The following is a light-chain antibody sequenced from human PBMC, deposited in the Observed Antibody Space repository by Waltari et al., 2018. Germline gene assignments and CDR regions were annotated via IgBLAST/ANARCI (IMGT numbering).Light chain of an antibody. Sequence: DIQLTQSPSSLSASLGDRVTITCRASKHINNFLNWYQQKPGTAPVLLIYAASTLQSGVPSRFSGSVSGTDFTLTIRNLQPEDFATYYCQQSYGVPISFGGGTKVEI. CDR1: KHINNF. CDR3: QQSYGVPIS. V-gene: IGKV1-39*01. CDR2: AAS. J-gene: IGKJ4*01.